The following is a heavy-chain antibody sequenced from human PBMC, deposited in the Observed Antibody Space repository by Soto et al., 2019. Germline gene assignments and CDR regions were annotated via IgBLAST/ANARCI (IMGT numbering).Heavy chain of an antibody. J-gene: IGHJ6*03. V-gene: IGHV4-39*01. Sequence: SETLSLTCTVSGGSISSSSYYWGWIRQPPGKGLEWIGSIYYSGSTYYNPSLKSRVTISVDTSKNQFSLKLSSVTAADTAVYYCARQVYCSGGSCYSSGSHYYYYYMDVWGKGTTVTVSS. CDR1: GGSISSSSYY. CDR2: IYYSGST. D-gene: IGHD2-15*01. CDR3: ARQVYCSGGSCYSSGSHYYYYYMDV.